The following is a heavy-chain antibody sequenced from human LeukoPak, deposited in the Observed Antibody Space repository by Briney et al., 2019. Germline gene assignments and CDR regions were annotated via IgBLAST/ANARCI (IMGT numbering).Heavy chain of an antibody. CDR2: IYPGDSDT. CDR1: GYSFTTYW. CDR3: ARRPQLRSELDY. D-gene: IGHD1-7*01. Sequence: GESLKISCKGSGYSFTTYWIGWVRQMPGKGLEWMGIIYPGDSDTRYSPSFQGQVTISADKSTNTAYLQWSSLKASDPAIYYCARRPQLRSELDYWGQGTLVTVSS. V-gene: IGHV5-51*01. J-gene: IGHJ4*02.